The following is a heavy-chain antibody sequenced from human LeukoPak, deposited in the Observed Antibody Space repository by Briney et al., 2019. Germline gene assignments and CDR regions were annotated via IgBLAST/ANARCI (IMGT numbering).Heavy chain of an antibody. Sequence: GGSLRLSCAASGFTFTSYGMSWVRQAPGKGLEWVSGISGSGFSTYYADSVKGRFTISRDNSKNTVDLQMNSLRAEDTAVYYCAKDPSGDCSGRSCYPGLFGFWGQGTPVTVSS. J-gene: IGHJ4*02. CDR2: ISGSGFST. V-gene: IGHV3-23*01. CDR1: GFTFTSYG. D-gene: IGHD2-15*01. CDR3: AKDPSGDCSGRSCYPGLFGF.